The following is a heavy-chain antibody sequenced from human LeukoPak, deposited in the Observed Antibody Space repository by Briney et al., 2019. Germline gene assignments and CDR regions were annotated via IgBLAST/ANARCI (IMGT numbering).Heavy chain of an antibody. CDR2: INPNSGGT. CDR3: ARVAVRGDYVRWDFDY. CDR1: GYTFTGYY. Sequence: ASVKVSCKASGYTFTGYYMHWVRQAPGQGLEWMGWINPNSGGTNYAQKFQGRVTMTRDTSISTAYMELSRLRSDDTAVYYCARVAVRGDYVRWDFDYWGQGTLVTVSS. D-gene: IGHD4-17*01. J-gene: IGHJ4*02. V-gene: IGHV1-2*02.